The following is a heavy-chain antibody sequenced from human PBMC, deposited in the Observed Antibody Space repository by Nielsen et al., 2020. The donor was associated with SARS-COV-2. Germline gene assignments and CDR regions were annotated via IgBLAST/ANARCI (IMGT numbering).Heavy chain of an antibody. J-gene: IGHJ4*02. CDR3: ATLNWYNDY. CDR2: IKAKTDGETT. D-gene: IGHD1-14*01. V-gene: IGHV3-15*01. Sequence: GESLKISCVASGFTFRNAWMTWVRQAPGKGLEWVGRIKAKTDGETTVYAAPVQGRFTISTDDSTNTLYLQMNSLETEDTAAYYCATLNWYNDYWGQGTLVTVSS. CDR1: GFTFRNAW.